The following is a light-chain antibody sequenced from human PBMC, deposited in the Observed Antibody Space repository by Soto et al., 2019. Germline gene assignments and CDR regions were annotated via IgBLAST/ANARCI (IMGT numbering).Light chain of an antibody. J-gene: IGLJ1*01. CDR2: EVT. CDR3: STYSCRTLSV. CDR1: SSDVGGYDY. V-gene: IGLV2-8*01. Sequence: QSALTQPPSASGSPGQTVTISCTGTSSDVGGYDYVSWYQQRPGKAPKLLIHEVTKRPSGVPDRFSGSKSGNTASLTVSGLPAEDEAGYCGSTYSCRTLSVLASGTKVTVL.